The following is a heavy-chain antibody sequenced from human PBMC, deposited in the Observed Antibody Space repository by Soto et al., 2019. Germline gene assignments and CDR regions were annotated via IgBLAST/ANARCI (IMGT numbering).Heavy chain of an antibody. CDR2: ISAYNGNT. J-gene: IGHJ5*02. D-gene: IGHD1-20*01. V-gene: IGHV1-18*01. CDR3: ATSRDNWNWFDP. CDR1: GYTFTSYG. Sequence: ASVKVSCKASGYTFTSYGISWVRQAPGQGLEWMGWISAYNGNTNYAQKLQGRVTMTTDTSTSTAYMELRSLRSDDTAVYYCATSRDNWNWFDPWGQGTPVTVSS.